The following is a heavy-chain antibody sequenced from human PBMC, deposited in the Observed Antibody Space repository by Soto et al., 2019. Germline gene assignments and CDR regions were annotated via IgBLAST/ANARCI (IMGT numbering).Heavy chain of an antibody. CDR3: ARVFWGSNYYDSSGLNDAFDI. Sequence: QVQLQESGPGLVKPSETLSLTCTVSGGSISSYYWSWIRQPAGKGLEWIGRIYTSGSTNYNPSLKSRVTMSVDTSKNQFSLKLSSVTAADTAVYYCARVFWGSNYYDSSGLNDAFDIWGQGTMVTVSS. D-gene: IGHD3-22*01. CDR2: IYTSGST. V-gene: IGHV4-4*07. J-gene: IGHJ3*02. CDR1: GGSISSYY.